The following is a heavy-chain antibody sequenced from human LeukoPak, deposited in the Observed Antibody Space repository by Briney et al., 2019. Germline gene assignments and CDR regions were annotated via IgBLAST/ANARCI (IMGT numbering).Heavy chain of an antibody. D-gene: IGHD3-22*01. CDR1: GFTFDDYA. V-gene: IGHV3-9*01. J-gene: IGHJ4*02. Sequence: GGSLRLSCAASGFTFDDYAMHWVRQAPGKGLEWVSGISWNSGSIGYADSVKGRFTISRDNAKNSLYLQMNSLRAEDTALYYCAKEGNDYYDSSGYFDYWGQGTLVTVSS. CDR3: AKEGNDYYDSSGYFDY. CDR2: ISWNSGSI.